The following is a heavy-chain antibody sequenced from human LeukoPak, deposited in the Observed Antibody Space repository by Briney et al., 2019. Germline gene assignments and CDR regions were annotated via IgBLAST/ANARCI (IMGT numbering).Heavy chain of an antibody. CDR2: IYSGGST. D-gene: IGHD6-13*01. J-gene: IGHJ4*02. CDR1: GFTVSSNY. CDR3: ARASPHSSSWPIDY. V-gene: IGHV3-53*01. Sequence: GGSLRLSCPASGFTVSSNYMSWVRQAPGKGLEWVSVIYSGGSTYYADSVKGRFTISRDNSKNTLYLQMNSLRAEDTAVYYCARASPHSSSWPIDYWGLGTLVTVSS.